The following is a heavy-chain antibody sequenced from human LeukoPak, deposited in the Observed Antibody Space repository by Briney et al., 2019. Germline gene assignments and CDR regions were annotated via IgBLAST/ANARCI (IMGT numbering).Heavy chain of an antibody. V-gene: IGHV3-21*01. CDR2: ISSSSSYI. CDR1: GFTFSSYS. D-gene: IGHD2/OR15-2a*01. J-gene: IGHJ4*02. Sequence: NPGGSLRLSCAASGFTFSSYSMNWVRQAPGKGLEWVSSISSSSSYIYYADSVKGRFTISRDNAKNSLYLQMNSLGAEDTAVYYCARASPIGFYDYWGQGTLVTVSS. CDR3: ARASPIGFYDY.